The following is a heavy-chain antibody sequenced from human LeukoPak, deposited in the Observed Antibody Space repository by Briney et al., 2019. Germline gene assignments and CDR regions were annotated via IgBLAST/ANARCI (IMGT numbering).Heavy chain of an antibody. CDR1: GFTFGDYA. CDR3: ARREYSYFDYFDY. D-gene: IGHD5-18*01. J-gene: IGHJ4*02. CDR2: IRSKNYGGTT. Sequence: PGGSLRLSCTGSGFTFGDYAMSWFRQTPGKGLEWVGLIRSKNYGGTTEYAASVKGRFIVSRDDSKSIAFLQMNTLKTEDTAVYYCARREYSYFDYFDYWGQGTQVTVSS. V-gene: IGHV3-49*03.